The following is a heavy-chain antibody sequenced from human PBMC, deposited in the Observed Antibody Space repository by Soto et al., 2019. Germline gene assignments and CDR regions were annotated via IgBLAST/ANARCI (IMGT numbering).Heavy chain of an antibody. CDR3: ARDGGRHSGGSDY. Sequence: QVQLVQSGAEVKKPGSSVKVSCKASGGTFSSYSINWVRQAPGQGLEWMGEIIPIFGTANYAQKFQGRVTSTADESTSTAYMELSSLRAEDTAVYYCARDGGRHSGGSDYWGQGTRVTVSS. CDR2: IIPIFGTA. D-gene: IGHD1-26*01. V-gene: IGHV1-69*01. CDR1: GGTFSSYS. J-gene: IGHJ4*02.